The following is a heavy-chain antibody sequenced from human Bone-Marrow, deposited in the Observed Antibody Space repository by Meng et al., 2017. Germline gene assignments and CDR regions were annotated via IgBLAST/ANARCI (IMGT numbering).Heavy chain of an antibody. J-gene: IGHJ4*02. Sequence: VHLEAGGTGLLKPSETLSLTCVVSGGSFSDYYWSWTRPPPGKGLEWIGEINHSGSTNYTPSLESRATISVDTSQNNLSLKLSSVTAADTAVYYCARGVASPIFSTVVTPAFDYWGQGTLVTVSS. V-gene: IGHV4-34*01. CDR2: INHSGST. D-gene: IGHD4-23*01. CDR1: GGSFSDYY. CDR3: ARGVASPIFSTVVTPAFDY.